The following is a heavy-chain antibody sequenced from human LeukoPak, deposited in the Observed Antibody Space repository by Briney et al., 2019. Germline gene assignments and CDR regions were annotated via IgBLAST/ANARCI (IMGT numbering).Heavy chain of an antibody. D-gene: IGHD5-12*01. CDR2: IIPIFGTA. J-gene: IGHJ6*03. CDR1: GGTFGSYA. Sequence: SVKVSCKASGGTFGSYAISWVRQAPGQGLEWMGGIIPIFGTANYAQKFQGRVTITADESTSTAYMELSSLRSEDTAVYYCARDRIIMAKSYYYYYYMDVWGKGTTVTVSS. V-gene: IGHV1-69*13. CDR3: ARDRIIMAKSYYYYYYMDV.